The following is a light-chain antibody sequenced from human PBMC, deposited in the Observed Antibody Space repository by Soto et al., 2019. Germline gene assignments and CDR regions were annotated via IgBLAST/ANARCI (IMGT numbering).Light chain of an antibody. CDR3: QKRRNWQGAT. Sequence: EIVVTQSPATLSLSPGERATLSCRASQSVSSYLAWYQQKPGQAPRLLIYDASNRATGLPARFSGSGSGTDFTLAINSLEPEDFAVYYCQKRRNWQGATFGGGTKVEIK. CDR2: DAS. V-gene: IGKV3-11*01. CDR1: QSVSSY. J-gene: IGKJ4*01.